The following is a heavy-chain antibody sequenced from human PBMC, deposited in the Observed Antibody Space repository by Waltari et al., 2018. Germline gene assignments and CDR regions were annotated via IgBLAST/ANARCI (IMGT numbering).Heavy chain of an antibody. J-gene: IGHJ1*01. CDR2: LYSGGNT. Sequence: EVRLVETGGGLIQPGGSLRLSCAASGFTASSNDMSWVRQAPGKGLEWVSFLYSGGNTYYADSVKGRFTISRDNSKNTLYLQMDTLRAEDTAVYYCARIGSCSDSVCSNNWGQGT. CDR3: ARIGSCSDSVCSNN. V-gene: IGHV3-53*02. D-gene: IGHD2-8*01. CDR1: GFTASSND.